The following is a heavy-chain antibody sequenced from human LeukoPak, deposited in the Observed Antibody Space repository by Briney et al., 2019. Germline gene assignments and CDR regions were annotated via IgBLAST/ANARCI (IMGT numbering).Heavy chain of an antibody. V-gene: IGHV4-59*01. CDR3: ARDLDYYGSGSYSD. CDR1: GGSISSYY. J-gene: IGHJ4*02. D-gene: IGHD3-10*01. CDR2: IYYSGST. Sequence: PSETLSLTCTVSGGSISSYYWSWIRQPPGKGLEWIGYIYYSGSTNYNPSLKSRVTISVDTSKNQFSLKLSSVTAADTAVYYCARDLDYYGSGSYSDWGQGTLVTVSS.